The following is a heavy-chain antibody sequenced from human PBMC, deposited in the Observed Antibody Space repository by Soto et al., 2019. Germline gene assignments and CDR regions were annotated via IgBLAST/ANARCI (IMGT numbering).Heavy chain of an antibody. CDR2: LYDSGST. CDR3: ARENYYGSGTYFRLDV. V-gene: IGHV4-59*01. Sequence: QVQLQESGPGLVKPSETLSLTCTVSGDSISTYYWSWIRQPPGKGLEWIGYLYDSGSTHYNPSLKRRVPISXXTXKXXFSLKLTSVTAADTAVYYCARENYYGSGTYFRLDVWGQGTRVTVSS. D-gene: IGHD3-10*01. J-gene: IGHJ6*02. CDR1: GDSISTYY.